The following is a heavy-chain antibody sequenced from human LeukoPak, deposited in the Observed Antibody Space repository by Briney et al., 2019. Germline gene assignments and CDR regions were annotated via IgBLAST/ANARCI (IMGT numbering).Heavy chain of an antibody. CDR1: GFTFSGSA. CDR2: IRSKANSYAT. J-gene: IGHJ4*02. CDR3: TSLYESQWELRDY. Sequence: GGSLRLSCAASGFTFSGSAMHWVRQASGKGLEWVGRIRSKANSYATAYAASVKGRFTISRDDSKNTAYLQMNSLKTGDTAVYYCTSLYESQWELRDYWGQGTLVTVSS. D-gene: IGHD1-26*01. V-gene: IGHV3-73*01.